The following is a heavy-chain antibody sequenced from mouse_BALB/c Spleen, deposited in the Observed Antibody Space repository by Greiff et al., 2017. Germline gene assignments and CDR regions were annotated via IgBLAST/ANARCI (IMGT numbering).Heavy chain of an antibody. CDR2: IYPSDSYT. CDR1: GYTFTSYW. J-gene: IGHJ2*01. Sequence: QVHVKQPGAELVRPGASVKLSCKASGYTFTSYWINWVKQRPGQGLEWIGNIYPSDSYTNYNQKFKDKATLTVDKSSSTAYMQLSSPTSEDSAVYYCTRSPPYYFDYWGQGTTLTVSS. CDR3: TRSPPYYFDY. V-gene: IGHV1-69*02.